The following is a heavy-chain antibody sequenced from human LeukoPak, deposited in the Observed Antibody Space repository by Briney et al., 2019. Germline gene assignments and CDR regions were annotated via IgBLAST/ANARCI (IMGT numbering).Heavy chain of an antibody. D-gene: IGHD1-26*01. V-gene: IGHV3-30*18. Sequence: PGGSLRLSCAASGFTFSSYGMHWVRQAPGKGLEWVAVISYDGSNKYYADSVKGRFTISRDNSKNTLYLQMNSLRAEVTAVYYCAKDAPRGGSYHYFQHWGQGTLVTVSS. CDR3: AKDAPRGGSYHYFQH. CDR2: ISYDGSNK. J-gene: IGHJ1*01. CDR1: GFTFSSYG.